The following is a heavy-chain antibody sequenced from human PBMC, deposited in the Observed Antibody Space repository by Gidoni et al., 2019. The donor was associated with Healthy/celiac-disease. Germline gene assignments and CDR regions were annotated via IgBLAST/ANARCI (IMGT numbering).Heavy chain of an antibody. CDR3: ARRGYYYDSSGTDHCDY. Sequence: QLQLPESGPGLVKPSETLSLTCTVSGGSLRRSSYYWGWIRQPPGKGLEWIGSIYYSGSTYYNPSLKSRDTISVDTSKNQVALKLSSVTAADTAVYYCARRGYYYDSSGTDHCDYWGQGTLVTVSS. CDR2: IYYSGST. CDR1: GGSLRRSSYY. J-gene: IGHJ4*02. D-gene: IGHD3-22*01. V-gene: IGHV4-39*01.